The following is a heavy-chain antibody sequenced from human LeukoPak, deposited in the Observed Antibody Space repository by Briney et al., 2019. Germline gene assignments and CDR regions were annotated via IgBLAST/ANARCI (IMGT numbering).Heavy chain of an antibody. CDR2: ISSSGSTI. CDR1: GFTVSSNY. V-gene: IGHV3-11*01. CDR3: ARYLTPVFIESPFDY. Sequence: GGSLRLSCAASGFTVSSNYMSWVRQAPGKGLEWVSYISSSGSTIYYADSVKGRFTISRDNAKNSLYLQMNSLRAEDTAVYYCARYLTPVFIESPFDYWGQGTLVTVSS. J-gene: IGHJ4*02. D-gene: IGHD3-16*02.